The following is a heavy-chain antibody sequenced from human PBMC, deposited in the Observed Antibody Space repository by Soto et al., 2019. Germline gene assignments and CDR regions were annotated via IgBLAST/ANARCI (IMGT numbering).Heavy chain of an antibody. CDR2: IIPILGIA. J-gene: IGHJ4*02. CDR3: ARDVPPGDYICGSYRFPVGSWLEY. D-gene: IGHD3-16*02. CDR1: GGTFGSYT. Sequence: SVKVSCKASGGTFGSYTISWVRQAPGQGLEWMGRIIPILGIANYAQKFQGRVTITTDKSTSTAYMELSSLRSEDTAVYYCARDVPPGDYICGSYRFPVGSWLEYRGQVTLLTVST. V-gene: IGHV1-69*04.